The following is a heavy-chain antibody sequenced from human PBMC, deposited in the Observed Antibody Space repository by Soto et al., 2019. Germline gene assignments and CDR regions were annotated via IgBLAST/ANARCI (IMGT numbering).Heavy chain of an antibody. CDR2: IKPDGSET. Sequence: EAQLVESGGDLVQPGESLRLSCAASGFMFSDSWMNWVRQAPGKGLERVANIKPDGSETAYVDSVKGRFTISRDNVKKCLYLQMNSLRGDDTAVYYGASGIDPWGQGTLVTVSS. J-gene: IGHJ5*02. CDR1: GFMFSDSW. V-gene: IGHV3-7*05. CDR3: ASGIDP.